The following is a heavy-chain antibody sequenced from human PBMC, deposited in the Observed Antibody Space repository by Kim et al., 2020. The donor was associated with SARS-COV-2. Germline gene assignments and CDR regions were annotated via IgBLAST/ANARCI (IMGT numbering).Heavy chain of an antibody. J-gene: IGHJ6*01. CDR1: GYTFTSYY. CDR3: ARDLTTVTAVTGYYYYGMDV. D-gene: IGHD4-4*01. Sequence: ASVKVSCKASGYTFTSYYMHWVRQAPGQGLEWMGIINPSGGSTSYAQKFQGRVTMTRDTSTSTVYMELSSLRSEDTAVYYCARDLTTVTAVTGYYYYGMDVGGQGTTVTVSS. V-gene: IGHV1-46*01. CDR2: INPSGGST.